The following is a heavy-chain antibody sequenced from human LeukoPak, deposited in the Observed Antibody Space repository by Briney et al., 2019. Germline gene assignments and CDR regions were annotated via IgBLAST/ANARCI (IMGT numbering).Heavy chain of an antibody. CDR3: ARAIAARGGSYYGMDV. D-gene: IGHD6-6*01. J-gene: IGHJ6*02. CDR1: GGTFSSYA. Sequence: ASVKVSCKASGGTFSSYAISWVRQAPGQGLEWMGGIIPIFGTANYAQKFQGRVTIIADESTSTAYMELSSLRSEDTAVYYCARAIAARGGSYYGMDVWGQGTTVTVSS. V-gene: IGHV1-69*01. CDR2: IIPIFGTA.